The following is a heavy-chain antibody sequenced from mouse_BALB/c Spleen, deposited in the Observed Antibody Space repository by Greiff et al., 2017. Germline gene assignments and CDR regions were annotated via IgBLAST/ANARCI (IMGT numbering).Heavy chain of an antibody. J-gene: IGHJ4*01. Sequence: EVKVVESGGGLVKPGGSLKLSCAASGFTFSSYAMSWVRQTPEKRLEWVASISSGGSTYYPDSVKGRFTISRDNARNILYLQMSSLRSEDTAMYYCARGLTASYAMDYWGQGTSVTVSS. CDR3: ARGLTASYAMDY. D-gene: IGHD1-2*01. CDR2: ISSGGST. CDR1: GFTFSSYA. V-gene: IGHV5-6-5*01.